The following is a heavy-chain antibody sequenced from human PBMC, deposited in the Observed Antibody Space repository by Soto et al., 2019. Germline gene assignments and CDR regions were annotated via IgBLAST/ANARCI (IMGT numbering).Heavy chain of an antibody. Sequence: QVQLVQSGPEVKKPGSSVKVSCKASGGSLTNYAVNWVRQAPGQGLEWMGGFIPTFKTSEYAQKFQDRVTITADEPTNTAYMELYSLTSDDTAVYYCARDEGILTGHTNYFEYWGQGTPVSVSS. J-gene: IGHJ4*02. CDR1: GGSLTNYA. V-gene: IGHV1-69*01. D-gene: IGHD3-9*01. CDR3: ARDEGILTGHTNYFEY. CDR2: FIPTFKTS.